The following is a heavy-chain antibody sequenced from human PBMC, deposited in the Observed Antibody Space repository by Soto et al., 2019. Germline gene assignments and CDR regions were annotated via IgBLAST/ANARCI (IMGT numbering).Heavy chain of an antibody. J-gene: IGHJ4*02. Sequence: PGESLKISCKGSGYSFTSYWISWVRQMPGKGLEWMGRIDPSDSYTNYSPSFQGHVTISADKSISTAYLQWSSLKASDTAMYYCAIKGLAAAGTLALYNDYWGQGTLVTVSS. CDR3: AIKGLAAAGTLALYNDY. CDR1: GYSFTSYW. CDR2: IDPSDSYT. D-gene: IGHD6-13*01. V-gene: IGHV5-10-1*01.